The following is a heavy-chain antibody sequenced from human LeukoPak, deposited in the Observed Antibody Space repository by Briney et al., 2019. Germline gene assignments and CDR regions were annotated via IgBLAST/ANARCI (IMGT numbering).Heavy chain of an antibody. CDR2: ISAYNGNT. CDR1: GYTFTSYG. J-gene: IGHJ3*02. V-gene: IGHV1-18*01. CDR3: ARLESGYCSSTSCYIGDAFDI. Sequence: TSVKVSCKASGYTFTSYGISWVRQAPGQGLEWMGWISAYNGNTNYAQKLQGRVTMTTDTSTSTAYMELRSLRSDDTAVYYCARLESGYCSSTSCYIGDAFDIWGQGTMVTVSS. D-gene: IGHD2-2*02.